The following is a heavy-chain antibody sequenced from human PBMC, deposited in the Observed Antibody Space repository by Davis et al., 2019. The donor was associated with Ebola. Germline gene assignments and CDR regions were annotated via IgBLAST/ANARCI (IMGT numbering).Heavy chain of an antibody. CDR2: ISYDGSNK. CDR3: AKDAFRGYYYYYGMDV. Sequence: GESLKISCAASGFTFSSYAMHWVRQAPGKGLEWVAVISYDGSNKYYADSVKGRFTISRDNSKNTLYLQMNSLRAEDTAVYYCAKDAFRGYYYYYGMDVWGQGTTVTVSS. CDR1: GFTFSSYA. D-gene: IGHD3-10*01. J-gene: IGHJ6*02. V-gene: IGHV3-30-3*01.